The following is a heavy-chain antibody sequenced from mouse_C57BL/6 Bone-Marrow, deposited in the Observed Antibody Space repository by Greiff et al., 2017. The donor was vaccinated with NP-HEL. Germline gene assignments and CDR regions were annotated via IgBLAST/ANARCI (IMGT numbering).Heavy chain of an antibody. CDR2: IDPSDSYT. CDR3: ARPITRGGNLYFDV. V-gene: IGHV1-59*01. Sequence: QVQLQQPGAELVRPGTSVKLSCKASGYTFTSYWMHWVKQRPGQGLEWIGVIDPSDSYTNYNQKFKGKATLTVDTSSSTAYMQLSSLTSEDSAVYYGARPITRGGNLYFDVWGTGTTVTVSS. J-gene: IGHJ1*03. CDR1: GYTFTSYW. D-gene: IGHD1-1*01.